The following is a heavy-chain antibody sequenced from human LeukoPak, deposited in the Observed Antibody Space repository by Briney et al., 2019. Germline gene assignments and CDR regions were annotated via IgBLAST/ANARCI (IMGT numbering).Heavy chain of an antibody. CDR3: ARVVAAALNTYYFDY. V-gene: IGHV4-39*07. Sequence: SETLSLTCTVSGGSISSSSYYWGWIRQPPGKGLEWIGSIYHSGSTYYNPSLKSRVTISVDTSKNQFSLKLSSVTAADTAVCYCARVVAAALNTYYFDYWGQGTLVTVSS. D-gene: IGHD2-15*01. CDR2: IYHSGST. J-gene: IGHJ4*02. CDR1: GGSISSSSYY.